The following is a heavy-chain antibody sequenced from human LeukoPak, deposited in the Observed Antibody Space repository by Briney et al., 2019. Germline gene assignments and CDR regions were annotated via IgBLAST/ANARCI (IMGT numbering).Heavy chain of an antibody. CDR3: ARGGYSGYDSSAFDI. V-gene: IGHV4-30-2*01. J-gene: IGHJ3*02. CDR1: GGSISSGGYS. D-gene: IGHD5-12*01. Sequence: SETLSLTYAVSGGSISSGGYSWSWIRQPPGKGLEWIGYIYHSGSTYYNPSLKSRVTISVDRSKTQFSLKLSSVTAADTAVYYCARGGYSGYDSSAFDIWGQGTMVTVSS. CDR2: IYHSGST.